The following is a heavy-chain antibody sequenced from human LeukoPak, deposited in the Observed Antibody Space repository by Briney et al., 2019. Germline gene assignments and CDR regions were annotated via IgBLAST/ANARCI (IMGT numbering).Heavy chain of an antibody. Sequence: SETLSLTCTVSGGSISSYYWGWIRQPPGKGLEWIGSIYHSGSTYYNPSLKSRVTISVDTSKNQFSLKLSSVTAADTAVYYCARLRYYYDSSGYYYRASFDYWGQGTLLTVSS. CDR3: ARLRYYYDSSGYYYRASFDY. CDR1: GGSISSYY. CDR2: IYHSGST. J-gene: IGHJ4*02. D-gene: IGHD3-22*01. V-gene: IGHV4-38-2*02.